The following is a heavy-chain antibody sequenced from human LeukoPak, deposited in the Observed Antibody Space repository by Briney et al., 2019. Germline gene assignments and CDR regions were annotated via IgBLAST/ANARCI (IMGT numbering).Heavy chain of an antibody. D-gene: IGHD1-26*01. J-gene: IGHJ3*02. CDR1: GGTFSSYA. Sequence: ASVKVSCKASGGTFSSYAIGWVRQAPGQGLEWMGGIIPIFGTANYAQKFQGRVTITTDESTSTAYMELSSLRSEDTAVYYCASTRGYAFDIWGQGTMVTVSS. V-gene: IGHV1-69*05. CDR2: IIPIFGTA. CDR3: ASTRGYAFDI.